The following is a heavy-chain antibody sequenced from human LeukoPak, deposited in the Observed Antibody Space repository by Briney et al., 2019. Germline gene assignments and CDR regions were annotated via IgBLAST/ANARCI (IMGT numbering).Heavy chain of an antibody. CDR2: IKQDGREK. CDR1: GFPLRSYW. D-gene: IGHD2-2*01. V-gene: IGHV3-7*01. Sequence: GGSLRLSCAASGFPLRSYWMSWVRQAPGKGLEWVANIKQDGREKYYVDSVKGRFTISRDNAKNTLYLQMNSLRAEDTAVYYCARDYEAGCTSTTCYDRFDYWGQGTLVPVSS. J-gene: IGHJ4*02. CDR3: ARDYEAGCTSTTCYDRFDY.